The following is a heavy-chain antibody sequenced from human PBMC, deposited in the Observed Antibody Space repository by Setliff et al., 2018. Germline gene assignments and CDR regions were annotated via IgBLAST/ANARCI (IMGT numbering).Heavy chain of an antibody. CDR1: GYTFINYE. CDR3: ARGPHLRQIDY. Sequence: ASVKVSCKASGYTFINYEINWVRQATGQGLEWMGGMNPNSGNTGYAQKFQGRVTMTRNTSISTAYMELSSLRSEDTAVYYCARGPHLRQIDYWGQGTLVTVSS. D-gene: IGHD3-3*02. V-gene: IGHV1-8*02. J-gene: IGHJ4*02. CDR2: MNPNSGNT.